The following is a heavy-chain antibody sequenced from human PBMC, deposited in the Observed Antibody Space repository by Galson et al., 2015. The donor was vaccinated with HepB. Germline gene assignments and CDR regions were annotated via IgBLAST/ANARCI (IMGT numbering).Heavy chain of an antibody. CDR3: ARITQEPGSRAFDI. CDR1: GFSLSSARMG. CDR2: IFSNDEKK. Sequence: PALVKPTQTLTLTCTVSGFSLSSARMGVIWIRQPPGKALEWLAHIFSNDEKKSYNTSLKSRLTISKDTSKSQVVLSMTNMDPVDTATYYCARITQEPGSRAFDIWGQGTMVTVSS. D-gene: IGHD1-14*01. V-gene: IGHV2-26*01. J-gene: IGHJ3*02.